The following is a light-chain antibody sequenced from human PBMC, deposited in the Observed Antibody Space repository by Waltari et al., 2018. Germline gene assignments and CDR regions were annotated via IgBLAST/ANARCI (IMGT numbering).Light chain of an antibody. CDR1: RGINVASYR. J-gene: IGLJ3*02. CDR3: LVWYSGAWV. CDR2: YNSDSDK. V-gene: IGLV5-45*01. Sequence: QAVLTQPASLSASPGASVSLPCPLRRGINVASYRISWYQQKPGSPPQYLLRYNSDSDKQQGSGVPSRFSGSKDVSANAGVLVISGLQSEDEADYYCLVWYSGAWVFGGGTKLTVL.